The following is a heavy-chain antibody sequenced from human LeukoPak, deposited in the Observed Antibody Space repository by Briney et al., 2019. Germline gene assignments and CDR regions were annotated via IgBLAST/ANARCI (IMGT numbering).Heavy chain of an antibody. CDR3: AKHLSAMASFDY. J-gene: IGHJ4*02. CDR1: GFTLSSYA. Sequence: PGGSLRLSCAASGFTLSSYAVTWVRQAPGKGLEWVSGITASGGSTYYADSVKGRFTISRDNSKNTLQLQMNSLRADDTAVYYCAKHLSAMASFDYWGQGTLVTVSS. D-gene: IGHD5-18*01. V-gene: IGHV3-23*01. CDR2: ITASGGST.